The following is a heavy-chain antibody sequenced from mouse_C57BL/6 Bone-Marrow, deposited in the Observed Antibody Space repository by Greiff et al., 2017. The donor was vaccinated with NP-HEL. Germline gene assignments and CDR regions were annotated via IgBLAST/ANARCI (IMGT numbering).Heavy chain of an antibody. D-gene: IGHD1-1*01. CDR1: GFNIKDYY. J-gene: IGHJ3*01. V-gene: IGHV14-2*01. Sequence: DVKLQESGAELVKPGASVKLSCTASGFNIKDYYMHWVKQRTEQGLEWIGRIDPEDGETKYAPKFQGKATITADTSSNTAYLQLSSLTSEDTAVYYCARGGVYDGSSLFADWGQGTLVTVSA. CDR3: ARGGVYDGSSLFAD. CDR2: IDPEDGET.